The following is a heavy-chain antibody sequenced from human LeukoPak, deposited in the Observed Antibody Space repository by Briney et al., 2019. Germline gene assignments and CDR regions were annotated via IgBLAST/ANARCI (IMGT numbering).Heavy chain of an antibody. CDR1: GFTFSNFG. D-gene: IGHD3-16*01. CDR3: AKVTGGDMITYGGLDY. Sequence: GSLRLSCAASGFTFSNFGMHWVRQAPGKGLEWVSVIWYDGSNTYYADSVKGRFTISRDNSKNTLYLQMNSLRAEDTAIYYCAKVTGGDMITYGGLDYWGQGTLVTVSS. V-gene: IGHV3-33*06. J-gene: IGHJ4*02. CDR2: IWYDGSNT.